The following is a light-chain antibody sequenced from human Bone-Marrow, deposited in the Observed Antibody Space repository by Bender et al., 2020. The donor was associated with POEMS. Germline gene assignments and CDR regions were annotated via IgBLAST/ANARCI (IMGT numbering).Light chain of an antibody. J-gene: IGLJ3*02. V-gene: IGLV3-25*03. CDR1: ALPKKY. CDR2: RDN. CDR3: QSGDTTNNVPAVV. Sequence: SYELTQPPSVSVSPGHTAKITCSGDALPKKYAYWYQQKSGQAPVLIIYRDNQRPSGIPERFSGSSSGTTVTLTISGVQAEDEADYYCQSGDTTNNVPAVVFGGGTRLTVL.